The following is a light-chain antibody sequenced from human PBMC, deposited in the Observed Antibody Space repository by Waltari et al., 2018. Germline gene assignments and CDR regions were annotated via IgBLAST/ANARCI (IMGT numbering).Light chain of an antibody. CDR3: QQYNNWPLT. Sequence: EIVMTQSPATLSLSPGERATLSCRASQSVTNNLAWYQQKPGQAPRHLIYRASTKATSIPARISGSGSGTEFTLTISSLQSEYFAFYYCQQYNNWPLTFGGGTKVEIK. CDR2: RAS. V-gene: IGKV3-15*01. J-gene: IGKJ4*01. CDR1: QSVTNN.